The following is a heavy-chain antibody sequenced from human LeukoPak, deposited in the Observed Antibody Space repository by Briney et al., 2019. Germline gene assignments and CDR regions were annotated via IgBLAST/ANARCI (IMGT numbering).Heavy chain of an antibody. D-gene: IGHD1-26*01. Sequence: GGSLRLSCAASGFTFDDYAMHWVRQAPGKGLEWASGISWNSGSIGYADSVKGRFTISRDNAKNSLYLQMNSLRAEDTALYYCAKDTDSGSYPTYFDYWGQGTLVTVSS. CDR3: AKDTDSGSYPTYFDY. CDR2: ISWNSGSI. CDR1: GFTFDDYA. V-gene: IGHV3-9*01. J-gene: IGHJ4*02.